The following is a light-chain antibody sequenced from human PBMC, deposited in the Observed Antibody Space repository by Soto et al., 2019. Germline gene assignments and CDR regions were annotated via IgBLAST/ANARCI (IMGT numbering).Light chain of an antibody. CDR1: QSVTNNY. CDR2: GAS. Sequence: EIVLTQSPGTLSLSPGRKATLSCRASQSVTNNYLAWYQQKPGQAPRLLLYGASSRATGIPDRFSGSGSGTDFTLTISRLEPDDFAVYYCQQYGDSPRTFGQRTKLEIK. CDR3: QQYGDSPRT. V-gene: IGKV3-20*01. J-gene: IGKJ2*02.